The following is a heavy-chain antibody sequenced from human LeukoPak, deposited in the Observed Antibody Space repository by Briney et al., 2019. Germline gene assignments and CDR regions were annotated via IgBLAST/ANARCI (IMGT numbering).Heavy chain of an antibody. J-gene: IGHJ4*02. Sequence: PGGSLRLSCAASGFTFSTYGMTWVRQAPGKGLEWVSSISSSSSYIYYADSVKGRFAISRDNSKNTLYLQMNTLRADDTAVYYCVQETGHNWGYLDYWGQGTLVTVSS. CDR1: GFTFSTYG. V-gene: IGHV3-21*04. CDR3: VQETGHNWGYLDY. D-gene: IGHD1-1*01. CDR2: ISSSSSYI.